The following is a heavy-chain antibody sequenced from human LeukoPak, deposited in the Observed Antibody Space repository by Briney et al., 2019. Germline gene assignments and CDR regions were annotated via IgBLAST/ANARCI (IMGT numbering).Heavy chain of an antibody. V-gene: IGHV1-69*01. D-gene: IGHD5-18*01. CDR3: ARVLLERGYSYGSGLDYYGMDV. Sequence: SVTVSCKASGGTFSSYAISWVRQAPGQGLEWMGGIIPIFGTANYAQKFQGRVTITADESTSAAYMELSSLRSEDTAVYYCARVLLERGYSYGSGLDYYGMDVGGKGTTVTVSA. CDR1: GGTFSSYA. CDR2: IIPIFGTA. J-gene: IGHJ6*04.